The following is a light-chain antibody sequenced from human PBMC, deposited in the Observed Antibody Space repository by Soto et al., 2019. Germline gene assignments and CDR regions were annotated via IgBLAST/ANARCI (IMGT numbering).Light chain of an antibody. CDR2: AAS. CDR3: LQHNSYPRA. CDR1: QGIGSD. Sequence: DIQMTQSPSSLSASVGDRVTITCRASQGIGSDLGWYQQKPGKAPNRLIYAASSLQSGVPSRFSGSESGTEFTLTISSLQPEDFATYYCLQHNSYPRAFGQGTKVEIK. V-gene: IGKV1-17*01. J-gene: IGKJ1*01.